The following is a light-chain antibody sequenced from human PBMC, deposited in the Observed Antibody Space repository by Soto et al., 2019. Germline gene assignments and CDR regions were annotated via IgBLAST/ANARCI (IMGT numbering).Light chain of an antibody. Sequence: ESVLTQAPGALSLSPGERATLSCRASHSISSSYLAWYQHKPGQAPRLLIYGASSRATAIPDRFSGSGSGTDFTLTISRLEPEDFAVYYCQQYGSSPGITFGQGTRLESK. CDR3: QQYGSSPGIT. J-gene: IGKJ5*01. V-gene: IGKV3-20*01. CDR1: HSISSSY. CDR2: GAS.